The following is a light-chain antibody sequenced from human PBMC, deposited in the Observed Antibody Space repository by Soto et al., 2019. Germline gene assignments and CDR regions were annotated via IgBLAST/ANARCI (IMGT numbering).Light chain of an antibody. V-gene: IGLV4-69*01. CDR3: QTWDSDIHV. CDR1: SGHSTYA. Sequence: QPVLTQSPSASASLGASVKLTCTLSSGHSTYAIAWHQQQPEKGPRYLMRLNFDGRHSKGDGVPDRFSGSSSGAERYLTISSLQSEDEADYYCQTWDSDIHVFGGGTKVTVL. CDR2: LNFDGRH. J-gene: IGLJ3*02.